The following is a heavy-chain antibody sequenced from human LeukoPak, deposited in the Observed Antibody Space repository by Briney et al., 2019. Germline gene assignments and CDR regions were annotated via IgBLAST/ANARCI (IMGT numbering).Heavy chain of an antibody. J-gene: IGHJ4*02. Sequence: PSETLSLTCTVSGGSISSYYWSWIRQTPGKGMEWIGYIYYSGSTNYNPSLKSRVTISVDTAKNQFSLKLSSVTAADTAVYYCARANRYAGGDRHFDYWGQGTLVTVSS. CDR3: ARANRYAGGDRHFDY. CDR1: GGSISSYY. D-gene: IGHD1-14*01. CDR2: IYYSGST. V-gene: IGHV4-59*01.